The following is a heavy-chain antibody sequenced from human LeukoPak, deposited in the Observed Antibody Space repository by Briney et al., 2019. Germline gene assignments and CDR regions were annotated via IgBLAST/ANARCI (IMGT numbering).Heavy chain of an antibody. CDR3: ARDPSPYGGNYYFDY. CDR1: GYTFTDYY. CDR2: INPSGGST. J-gene: IGHJ4*02. Sequence: ASVRVSCKTSGYTFTDYYIHWVRQAPGQGLEWMGIINPSGGSTSYAQKFQGRVTMTRDTSTSTVYMELSSLRSEDTAVYYCARDPSPYGGNYYFDYWGQGTLVTVSS. D-gene: IGHD4-23*01. V-gene: IGHV1-46*01.